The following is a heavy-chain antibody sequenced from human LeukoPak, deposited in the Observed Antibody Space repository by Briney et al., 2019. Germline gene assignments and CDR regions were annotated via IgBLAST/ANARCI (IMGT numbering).Heavy chain of an antibody. J-gene: IGHJ5*02. CDR2: INHSGST. CDR1: GGSFSGYY. Sequence: SETLSLTCAVYGGSFSGYYWSWIRQPPGKGLEWIGEINHSGSTNYNPSLKSRVTISVDTSKNQFSLKLSSVTAADTAVYYCAAYYDSSGYGNWFDPWGQGTLVTVSS. CDR3: AAYYDSSGYGNWFDP. D-gene: IGHD3-22*01. V-gene: IGHV4-34*01.